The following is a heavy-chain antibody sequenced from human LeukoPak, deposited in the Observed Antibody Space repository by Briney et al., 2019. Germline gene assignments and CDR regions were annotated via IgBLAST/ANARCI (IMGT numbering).Heavy chain of an antibody. CDR1: GGSISSYY. V-gene: IGHV4-39*07. CDR2: VYYTGST. Sequence: PSETLSLTCTVSGGSISSYYWSWIRQPPGKGLKWIGTVYYTGSTYYNPSLKSRVTISVDTSKNRFSLKLTSVTAADTAVYYCARGAYDILTGYYKFDYWGQGTLVTVSS. D-gene: IGHD3-9*01. CDR3: ARGAYDILTGYYKFDY. J-gene: IGHJ4*02.